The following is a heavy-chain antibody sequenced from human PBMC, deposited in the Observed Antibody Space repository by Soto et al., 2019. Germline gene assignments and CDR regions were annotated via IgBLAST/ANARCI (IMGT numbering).Heavy chain of an antibody. CDR1: GFTFSSYA. Sequence: HPGGSLRLSCAASGFTFSSYAMSWVRQAPGKGLEWVSAISGSGGSTYYADPVKGRFTISRDNSKNTLYLQMNSLRAEDTAVYYCAKVASRIAARRAVSDYWGQGTLVTVSS. D-gene: IGHD6-6*01. V-gene: IGHV3-23*01. CDR3: AKVASRIAARRAVSDY. J-gene: IGHJ4*02. CDR2: ISGSGGST.